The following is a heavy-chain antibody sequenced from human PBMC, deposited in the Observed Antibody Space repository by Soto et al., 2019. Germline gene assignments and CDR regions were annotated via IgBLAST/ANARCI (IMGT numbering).Heavy chain of an antibody. V-gene: IGHV1-18*01. CDR3: ARGRYGDY. D-gene: IGHD1-1*01. Sequence: QVHLVQSGAEVKKPGASVKVSCKGSGYAFTTYGITWVRQAPGQGLEWMGWISAHNGNTNYAQKLQGRVTVTRDTDTSTAYMELRSLRSDDTAVYYCARGRYGDYWGQGALVTVSS. CDR1: GYAFTTYG. CDR2: ISAHNGNT. J-gene: IGHJ4*02.